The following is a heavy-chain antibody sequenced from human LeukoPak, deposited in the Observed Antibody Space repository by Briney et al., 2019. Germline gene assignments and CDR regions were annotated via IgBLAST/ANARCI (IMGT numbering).Heavy chain of an antibody. Sequence: GESLKISCKGSGYSFTSYWIGWARQMPGKGLQWMGIIYPGDSDARYSPPFQGQVTISDDKSISTAYLQWSSLKASDTAMYYCARRRDLYSGSYYPFDYWGQGTLVTVSS. J-gene: IGHJ4*02. D-gene: IGHD1-26*01. CDR2: IYPGDSDA. CDR3: ARRRDLYSGSYYPFDY. V-gene: IGHV5-51*01. CDR1: GYSFTSYW.